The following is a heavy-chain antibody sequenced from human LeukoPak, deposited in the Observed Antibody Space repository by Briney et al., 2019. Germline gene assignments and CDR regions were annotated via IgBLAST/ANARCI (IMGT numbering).Heavy chain of an antibody. CDR2: IYYSGST. J-gene: IGHJ6*03. CDR3: ARVGFDCSSTSCYDYYYYMDV. V-gene: IGHV4-59*01. CDR1: GGSISSYY. D-gene: IGHD2-2*01. Sequence: SETLSLTCTVSGGSISSYYWSWIRQPPGKGLEWIGYIYYSGSTNYNPSLKSRVTISVDTSKNQFSLKLSSVTAADTAVYYCARVGFDCSSTSCYDYYYYMDVWGKGTTVTVSS.